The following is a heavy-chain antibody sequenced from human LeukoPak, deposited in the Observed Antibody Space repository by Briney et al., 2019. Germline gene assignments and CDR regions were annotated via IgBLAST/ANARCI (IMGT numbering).Heavy chain of an antibody. CDR2: ISGSAHKI. D-gene: IGHD5-18*01. V-gene: IGHV3-23*01. Sequence: GGSLRLSCVASGITFSNYAVSWVRQAPEKGLDWVSVISGSAHKIRYADSVKGRYTISRDNSENIVYLQMNNLRVEDTAVYYCAGRPTGYSSGYIHWGQGTLVTVSS. CDR3: AGRPTGYSSGYIH. CDR1: GITFSNYA. J-gene: IGHJ4*02.